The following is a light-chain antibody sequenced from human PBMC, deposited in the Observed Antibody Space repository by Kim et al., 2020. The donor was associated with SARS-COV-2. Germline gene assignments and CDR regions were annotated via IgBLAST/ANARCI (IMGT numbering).Light chain of an antibody. J-gene: IGLJ3*02. CDR1: SLKPSY. CDR2: GKD. V-gene: IGLV3-19*01. Sequence: ALGQTVKITCHGDSLKPSYATWYQQKPGQAPVLVLYGKDNRPSGIPDRFSGSSSSNTGSLTITGAQAEDEAYYYCSSRDTTNSHVVFGGGTQLTVL. CDR3: SSRDTTNSHVV.